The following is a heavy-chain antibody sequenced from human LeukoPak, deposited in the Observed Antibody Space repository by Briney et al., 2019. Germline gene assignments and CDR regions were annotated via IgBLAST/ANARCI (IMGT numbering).Heavy chain of an antibody. J-gene: IGHJ3*02. CDR2: INPSGGST. V-gene: IGHV1-46*03. Sequence: ASXXVSCKASGYTFTSYYMHWVRQAPGQGLEWMGIINPSGGSTSYAQKFQGRVTMTRDTSTSTVYMELSSLRSEDTAVYYCARDQRITIFGVVIPSNAFDIWGQGTMVTVSS. CDR1: GYTFTSYY. CDR3: ARDQRITIFGVVIPSNAFDI. D-gene: IGHD3-3*01.